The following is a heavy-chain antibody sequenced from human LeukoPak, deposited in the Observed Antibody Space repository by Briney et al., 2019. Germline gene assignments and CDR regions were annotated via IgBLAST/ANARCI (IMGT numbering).Heavy chain of an antibody. CDR1: GFTFSSYA. Sequence: PGGSLRLSCAASGFTFSSYAMSWVRQAPGMGLEWVSGIGASGGSTYYADSMKGRFTISRDNSKNTLYLQMNSLRADDTAVYYCARIQSLASSFSSFDSWGQGTLVTVSS. V-gene: IGHV3-23*01. J-gene: IGHJ5*01. CDR3: ARIQSLASSFSSFDS. D-gene: IGHD6-13*01. CDR2: IGASGGST.